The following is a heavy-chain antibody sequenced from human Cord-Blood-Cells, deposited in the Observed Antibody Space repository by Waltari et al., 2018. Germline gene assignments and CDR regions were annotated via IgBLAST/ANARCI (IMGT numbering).Heavy chain of an antibody. Sequence: QVQLVESGGGVVQPGRSLRLSCAASVFTFSSSAMHWVRQAPGKGLEWVAVISYDGSNKYYGDSVKGRFTISRKNSKKGLYLQMNSLRSENAAVYYCAGCIAAAGTGYVQHWGQGTLVTVSS. J-gene: IGHJ1*01. CDR3: AGCIAAAGTGYVQH. V-gene: IGHV3-30*04. CDR1: VFTFSSSA. CDR2: ISYDGSNK. D-gene: IGHD6-13*01.